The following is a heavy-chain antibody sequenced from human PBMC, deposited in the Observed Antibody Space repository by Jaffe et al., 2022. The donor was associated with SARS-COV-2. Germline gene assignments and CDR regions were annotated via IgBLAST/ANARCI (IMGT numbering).Heavy chain of an antibody. Sequence: QVQLQQWGAGLLKPSETLSLTCAVYGGSFSGYYWSWIRQPPGKGLEWIGEINHSGSTNYNPSLKSRVTISVDTSKNQFSLKLSSVTAADTAVYYCARLSSIKYSYGYLAFDYWGQGTLVTVSS. CDR3: ARLSSIKYSYGYLAFDY. CDR1: GGSFSGYY. CDR2: INHSGST. V-gene: IGHV4-34*01. J-gene: IGHJ4*02. D-gene: IGHD5-18*01.